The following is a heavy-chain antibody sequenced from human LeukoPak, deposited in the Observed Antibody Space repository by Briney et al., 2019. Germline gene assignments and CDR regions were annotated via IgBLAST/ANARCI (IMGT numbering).Heavy chain of an antibody. J-gene: IGHJ4*02. V-gene: IGHV3-33*01. CDR1: GFTFSSFG. CDR3: ARGCGGGPGCYILDY. D-gene: IGHD2-15*01. CDR2: IWSDGSNE. Sequence: GGSLRLSCAASGFTFSSFGMHWVRQAPGKGLEWVAIIWSDGSNEVYIESVKGRFTISRDNSENALYLHMNSLRGEDTAMYFCARGCGGGPGCYILDYWGQGTLVTVSS.